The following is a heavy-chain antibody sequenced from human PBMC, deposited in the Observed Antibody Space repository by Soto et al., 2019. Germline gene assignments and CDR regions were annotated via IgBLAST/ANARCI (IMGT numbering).Heavy chain of an antibody. D-gene: IGHD6-25*01. V-gene: IGHV4-30-2*01. CDR3: ARGGSIWFDP. CDR1: GGSINSDGYS. Sequence: SETLSLTCTVSGGSINSDGYSWSWIRQPPGKGLEWIGEINNSGNTNYNPSLKSRVTISVDTSKNQFSLKLSSVTAADTAVYYCARGGSIWFDPWVQGTLVTVSS. CDR2: INNSGNT. J-gene: IGHJ5*02.